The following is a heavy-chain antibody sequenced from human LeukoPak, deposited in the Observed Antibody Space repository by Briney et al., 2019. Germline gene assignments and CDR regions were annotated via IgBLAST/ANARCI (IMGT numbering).Heavy chain of an antibody. V-gene: IGHV4-39*01. D-gene: IGHD3-9*01. CDR2: IHYSGST. J-gene: IGHJ4*02. CDR1: GGSISSSSYY. Sequence: SETLSLTCTVSGGSISSSSYYWGWIRQPPGKGLEWIGSIHYSGSTYYNPSLKSRVTISVDTSKNQFSLKLSSVTAADTAVYYCARQNDILTGLDYWGQGTLVTVSS. CDR3: ARQNDILTGLDY.